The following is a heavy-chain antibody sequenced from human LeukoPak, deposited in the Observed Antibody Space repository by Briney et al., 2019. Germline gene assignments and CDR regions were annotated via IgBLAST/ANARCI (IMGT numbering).Heavy chain of an antibody. CDR2: IYSDGVNK. Sequence: GGSLRLSCAASGFYLGNHGMHWVRQAPAKGREWVAIIYSDGVNKYCADSVKGRFTISRDTSKNTLFLEMESLTTEDTAVYYCARHRASVFEGYMDVWGKGATVSVSS. D-gene: IGHD2-8*01. CDR3: ARHRASVFEGYMDV. J-gene: IGHJ6*03. CDR1: GFYLGNHG. V-gene: IGHV3-33*01.